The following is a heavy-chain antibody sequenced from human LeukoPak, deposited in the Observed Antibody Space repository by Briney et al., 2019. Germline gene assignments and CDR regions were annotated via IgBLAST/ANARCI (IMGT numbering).Heavy chain of an antibody. D-gene: IGHD4-11*01. CDR1: GGSFSGYY. J-gene: IGHJ6*03. CDR3: ARLPPPRQYPYFYYMDV. CDR2: ISHGGST. V-gene: IGHV4-34*01. Sequence: PSEPLSLTCAVYGGSFSGYYWSWIRPPPGKGLEWIGEISHGGSTNYNPSLKSRVTISVDTSKNQFSLKLTSVTAATTAVYYSARLPPPRQYPYFYYMDVWGKGTTVTVSS.